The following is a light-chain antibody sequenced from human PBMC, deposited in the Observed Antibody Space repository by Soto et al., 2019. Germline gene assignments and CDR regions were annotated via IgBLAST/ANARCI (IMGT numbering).Light chain of an antibody. CDR1: QSVRSNY. CDR2: GAS. V-gene: IGKV3-20*01. CDR3: QQYASSPFT. Sequence: ENVLTQSPGTLSLSSGERATLSCRASQSVRSNYLAWYQQKPGQAPRLLIYGASSRATGIPDRFGVSGSGTDFTLTISRLEPEDFAGYYCQQYASSPFTFGGGNNVEIK. J-gene: IGKJ4*01.